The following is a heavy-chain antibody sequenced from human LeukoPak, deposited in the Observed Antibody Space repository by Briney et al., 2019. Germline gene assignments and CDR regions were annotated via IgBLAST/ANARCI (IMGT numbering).Heavy chain of an antibody. D-gene: IGHD3-22*01. J-gene: IGHJ4*02. CDR2: IYSGGST. Sequence: GGSLRLSCAASGFTVSSNYMSWVRQALGKGLEWVSVIYSGGSTYYADSVKGRFTISRDNSKNTLYLQMNSLRAEDTAVYYCASSRYYYDSSDGDYWGQGTLVTVSS. CDR3: ASSRYYYDSSDGDY. CDR1: GFTVSSNY. V-gene: IGHV3-66*01.